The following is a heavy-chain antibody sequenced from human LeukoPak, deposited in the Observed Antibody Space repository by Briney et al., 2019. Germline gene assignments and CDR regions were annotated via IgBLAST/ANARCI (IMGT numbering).Heavy chain of an antibody. V-gene: IGHV3-30*18. CDR1: GFTFSSYG. CDR2: ISYDGSNK. D-gene: IGHD6-19*01. J-gene: IGHJ4*02. Sequence: PGGSLRLSCAASGFTFSSYGMHWVRQAPGKGLEWVTVISYDGSNKYYADSVKGRFTISRDNSKNTLYLQMNSLRAEDTAVYYCANSHSSGWHRWGQGTLVTVSS. CDR3: ANSHSSGWHR.